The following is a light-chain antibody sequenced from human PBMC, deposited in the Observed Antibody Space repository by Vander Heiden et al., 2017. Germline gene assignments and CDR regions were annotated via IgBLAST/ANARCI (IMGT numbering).Light chain of an antibody. V-gene: IGKV3-20*01. CDR3: QQYRLT. CDR1: QSVSSSY. CDR2: GAS. J-gene: IGKJ4*01. Sequence: EIVLTQSPGTLSLPPGERATLSYRASQSVSSSYLAWYQQKPGKAPGLHIYGASSRATGIPDRFSGSGSGTDFTLTISRLGPEDFAMYYCQQYRLTFGGETRVGIK.